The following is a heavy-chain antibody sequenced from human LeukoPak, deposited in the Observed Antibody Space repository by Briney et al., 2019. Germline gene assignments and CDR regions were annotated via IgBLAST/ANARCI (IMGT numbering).Heavy chain of an antibody. CDR1: GGSFSTYY. J-gene: IGHJ5*02. Sequence: SETLSLTCAVYGGSFSTYYWSWIRQPPGKGLEWIGEINHSGSTNYNPSLKSQVTISVDTSKNQFSLKLSSVTAADTAVYYCASTGDSSSSNWFAPWGQRTLVTVSS. CDR2: INHSGST. D-gene: IGHD6-13*01. V-gene: IGHV4-34*01. CDR3: ASTGDSSSSNWFAP.